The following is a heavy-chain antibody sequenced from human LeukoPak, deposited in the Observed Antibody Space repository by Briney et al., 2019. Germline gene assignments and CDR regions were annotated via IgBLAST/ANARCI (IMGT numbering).Heavy chain of an antibody. D-gene: IGHD6-13*01. V-gene: IGHV6-1*01. Sequence: SQTLSLTCAISGDSVSSNSAGWNWIRLSPSRGLEWLGRTYYRSKWYNDYAVSVESRITINPDTSKNQFSLQLNSVTPEDTAVYYCVRSLATSGMYWGQGTLVTVSS. CDR3: VRSLATSGMY. CDR2: TYYRSKWYN. CDR1: GDSVSSNSAG. J-gene: IGHJ4*02.